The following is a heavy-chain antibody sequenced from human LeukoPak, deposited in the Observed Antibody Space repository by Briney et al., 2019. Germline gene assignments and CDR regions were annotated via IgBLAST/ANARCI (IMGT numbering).Heavy chain of an antibody. CDR2: IRYDGSNK. CDR1: GFTFSSYG. J-gene: IGHJ4*02. Sequence: HPGGSLRLSCAASGFTFSSYGMHWVRQAPGKGLEWVAFIRYDGSNKYYADSVKGRFTISRDNSKNTLYLQMNSLRAEDTAVFYCAKLDGSSWNYFDYWGQGTLVTVSS. V-gene: IGHV3-30*02. D-gene: IGHD6-13*01. CDR3: AKLDGSSWNYFDY.